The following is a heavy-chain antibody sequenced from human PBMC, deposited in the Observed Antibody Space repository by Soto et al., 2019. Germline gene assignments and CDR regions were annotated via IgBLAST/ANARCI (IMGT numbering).Heavy chain of an antibody. J-gene: IGHJ6*02. CDR3: ARDTKTIPENYYYGMDV. Sequence: QVQLQESGPGLVKPSQTLSLTCTVSGGSISSGGYYWSWIRQHPGKGLEWIDYIYYSGSTYYNPSLKSRVTISVDTSKNQFSLKLSSVTAADTAVYYCARDTKTIPENYYYGMDVWGQGTTVTVSS. CDR1: GGSISSGGYY. D-gene: IGHD2-8*01. V-gene: IGHV4-31*03. CDR2: IYYSGST.